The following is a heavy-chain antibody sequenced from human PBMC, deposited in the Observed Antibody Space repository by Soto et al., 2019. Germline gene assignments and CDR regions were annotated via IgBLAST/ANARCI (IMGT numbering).Heavy chain of an antibody. D-gene: IGHD3-10*01. CDR1: GFTVSSNY. Sequence: GGSLRLSCAASGFTVSSNYMSWVRQAPGKGLERVSVIYSGGSTYYADSVKGRFTISRDNSKNTLYLQMNSLRAEDTAVYYCARDAYYGSGVYYYYGMDVWGQGTTVTVSS. V-gene: IGHV3-53*01. J-gene: IGHJ6*02. CDR3: ARDAYYGSGVYYYYGMDV. CDR2: IYSGGST.